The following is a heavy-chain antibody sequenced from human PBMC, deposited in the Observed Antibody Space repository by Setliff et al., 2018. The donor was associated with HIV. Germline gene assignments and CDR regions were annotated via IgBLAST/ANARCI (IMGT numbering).Heavy chain of an antibody. CDR2: VHSTLST. J-gene: IGHJ5*02. CDR1: GDSMTSGSFY. Sequence: SETLSLTCTVSGDSMTSGSFYWSWVRQPAGKGLEWIGQVHSTLSTNYNPSLKSRLSISADTSKNQFSLNLGVVTAADTALYYCARRTFGSGRFDPWGQGTPVTVSS. V-gene: IGHV4-61*09. D-gene: IGHD6-19*01. CDR3: ARRTFGSGRFDP.